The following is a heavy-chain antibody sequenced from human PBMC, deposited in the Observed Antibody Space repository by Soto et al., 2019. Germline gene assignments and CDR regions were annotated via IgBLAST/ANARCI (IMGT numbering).Heavy chain of an antibody. CDR2: IDGDGSRT. D-gene: IGHD1-1*01. CDR1: GFTFSGYW. J-gene: IGHJ4*02. Sequence: EVQLVESGGGLVQPGGSLRLSCAASGFTFSGYWMHWVRQAPGKGLVWVSRIDGDGSRTNYADSVKGRFTISRDNAKNTLYLQMNSLRAEDTAVYYCARELGSYNDYWGQGTLVTVSS. CDR3: ARELGSYNDY. V-gene: IGHV3-74*01.